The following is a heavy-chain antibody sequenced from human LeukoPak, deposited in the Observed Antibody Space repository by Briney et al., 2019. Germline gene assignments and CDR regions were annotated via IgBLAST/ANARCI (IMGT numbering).Heavy chain of an antibody. Sequence: ASVKVSCKVSGYTLTELSMHWVRQAPGKGLEWMGGFDPEDGETIYAQKFQVRVTMTEDTSTDTAYMELSSLRSEDTAVYYCATKRDSSGLDAFDIWGQGTMVTVSS. D-gene: IGHD6-19*01. CDR1: GYTLTELS. V-gene: IGHV1-24*01. CDR2: FDPEDGET. CDR3: ATKRDSSGLDAFDI. J-gene: IGHJ3*02.